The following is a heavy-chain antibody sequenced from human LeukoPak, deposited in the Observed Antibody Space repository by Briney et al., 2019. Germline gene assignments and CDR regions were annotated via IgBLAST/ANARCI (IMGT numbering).Heavy chain of an antibody. CDR3: ARRRYSFDAFDI. CDR2: IYYSGST. J-gene: IGHJ3*02. Sequence: PSETLSLTCTVSGGSISSYYWSWIPQPPGKGLEWIGYIYYSGSTNYNPSLKSRVTISVDTSKNQFSLKLSSVTAADTAVYYCARRRYSFDAFDIWGQGTMVTVSS. D-gene: IGHD5-18*01. V-gene: IGHV4-59*08. CDR1: GGSISSYY.